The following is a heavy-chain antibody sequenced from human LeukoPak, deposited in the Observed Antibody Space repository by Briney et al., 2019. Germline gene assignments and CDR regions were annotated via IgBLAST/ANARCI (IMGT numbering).Heavy chain of an antibody. V-gene: IGHV3-23*01. CDR3: ANDYRSGSFHDF. CDR2: ISRRDDYT. CDR1: GFAFSSYA. Sequence: GGSLRLSCAASGFAFSSYAMSWVRQPPGKGLEWVSVISRRDDYTYYADSVKGRFTISRDNSKNTLYLQMNTLRAEDTAVYYCANDYRSGSFHDFWGQGTPVTVSS. D-gene: IGHD3-10*01. J-gene: IGHJ4*02.